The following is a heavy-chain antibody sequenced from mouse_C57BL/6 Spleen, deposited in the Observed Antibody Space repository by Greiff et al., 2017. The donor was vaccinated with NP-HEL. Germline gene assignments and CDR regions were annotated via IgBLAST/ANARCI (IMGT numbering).Heavy chain of an antibody. V-gene: IGHV1-42*01. D-gene: IGHD2-4*01. CDR3: ARGEGLRREFAY. J-gene: IGHJ3*01. Sequence: EVKLQESGPELVKPGASVKISCKASGYSFTGYYMNWVKQSPEKSLEWIGEINPSTGGTTYNQKFKAKATLTVDKSSSTAYMQLKSLTSEDSAVYYCARGEGLRREFAYWGQGTLVTVSA. CDR2: INPSTGGT. CDR1: GYSFTGYY.